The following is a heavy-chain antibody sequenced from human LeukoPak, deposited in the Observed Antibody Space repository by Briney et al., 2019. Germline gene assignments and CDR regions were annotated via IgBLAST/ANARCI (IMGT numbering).Heavy chain of an antibody. D-gene: IGHD6-6*01. CDR1: GGSISSYY. CDR3: ARVRSNAALLPDI. J-gene: IGHJ3*02. CDR2: MYSSGTT. V-gene: IGHV4-4*07. Sequence: SETLSLTCTVSGGSISSYYWSWIRQSAGKGLEWLGRMYSSGTTAYNPSLRSRLTMSVDTSKNQFSLKLTPVTAADTAVYYCARVRSNAALLPDIWGQGTMVTVSS.